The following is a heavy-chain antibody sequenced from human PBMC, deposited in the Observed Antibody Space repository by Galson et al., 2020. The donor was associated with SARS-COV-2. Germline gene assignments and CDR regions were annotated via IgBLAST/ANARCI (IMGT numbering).Heavy chain of an antibody. J-gene: IGHJ3*02. CDR1: GYSISSGYY. D-gene: IGHD6-19*01. CDR2: IYHSGRT. CDR3: VRGGPIQWLLAFDI. V-gene: IGHV4-38-2*02. Sequence: SETLSLTCSVSGYSISSGYYWGWIRQSSGKGLEWIGSIYHSGRTYYNTSLKSRVTMSRDTSKNQFSLKLTSVTAADTAVYYCVRGGPIQWLLAFDIWGQGTLVSVSS.